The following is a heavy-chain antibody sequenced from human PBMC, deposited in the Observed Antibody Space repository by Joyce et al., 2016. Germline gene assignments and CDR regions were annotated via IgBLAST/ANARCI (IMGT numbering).Heavy chain of an antibody. Sequence: EVQLVEAGGALVQPGGSLRLSCAPSGFTFSAYEIHWVRQTTGKGLEWVSAIGTAGDPYYAGSVKDRFTISRENAKSSLFLQMNSLRAEDTAVYYCARERGGGMSAFDIWGQGTMVTVSS. D-gene: IGHD3-16*01. CDR1: GFTFSAYE. CDR3: ARERGGGMSAFDI. V-gene: IGHV3-13*05. J-gene: IGHJ3*02. CDR2: IGTAGDP.